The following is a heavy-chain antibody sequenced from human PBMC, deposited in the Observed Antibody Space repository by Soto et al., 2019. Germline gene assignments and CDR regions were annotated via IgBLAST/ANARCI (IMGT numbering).Heavy chain of an antibody. J-gene: IGHJ6*02. Sequence: SETLSLTCAVYGGSFSGYYWSWIRQPPGKXLEWIGEINHSGSTNYNPSLKSRVTISVDTSKNQFSLKLSSVTAADTAVYYCARGWKRNYYGSGSYRLGYYYYGMDVWGQGTTVTVSS. CDR2: INHSGST. D-gene: IGHD3-10*01. CDR1: GGSFSGYY. V-gene: IGHV4-34*01. CDR3: ARGWKRNYYGSGSYRLGYYYYGMDV.